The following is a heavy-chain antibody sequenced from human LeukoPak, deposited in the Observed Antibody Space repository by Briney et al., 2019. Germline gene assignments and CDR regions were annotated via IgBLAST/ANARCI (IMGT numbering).Heavy chain of an antibody. D-gene: IGHD2-21*02. CDR2: ISAYNGNT. Sequence: ASVKVSCKASGYTFTSYGISWVRQAPGQGLEWMGWISAYNGNTNYAQKLQGRVTMTTDTSTSTAYMELRSLRSDDTAVYYCARDLVRHCGGDCYSYYYGMDVWGQGTTVTASS. CDR1: GYTFTSYG. V-gene: IGHV1-18*01. CDR3: ARDLVRHCGGDCYSYYYGMDV. J-gene: IGHJ6*02.